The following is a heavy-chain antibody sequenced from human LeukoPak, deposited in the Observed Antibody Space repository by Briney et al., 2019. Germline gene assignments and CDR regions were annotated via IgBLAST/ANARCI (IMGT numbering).Heavy chain of an antibody. J-gene: IGHJ5*02. CDR2: IYSGSTT. V-gene: IGHV3-53*01. CDR1: GFTVSSKY. Sequence: GSLRLSCAASGFTVSSKYMSWVRQAPGKGLEWVSVIYSGSTTYYADSVKGRFTISRDNSKNTLYLQMNSLRAEDTAVYYCARATGGAARLRWFDPWGQGTLVTVSS. D-gene: IGHD6-6*01. CDR3: ARATGGAARLRWFDP.